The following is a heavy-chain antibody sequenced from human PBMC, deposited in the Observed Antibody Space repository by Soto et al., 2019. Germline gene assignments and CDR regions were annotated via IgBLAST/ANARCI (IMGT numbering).Heavy chain of an antibody. Sequence: QVQLVQSGAEVKNPGASVKVSCKASGYTFTSYGFSWVRQAPGQGLEWMGWIGPYTGVTNYAQKFQGRVTMTTDTSTSTAYMELRSRRSDDTAVYYCARDGDGPGRHYDYWGQGTLITVSS. J-gene: IGHJ4*02. D-gene: IGHD3-10*01. CDR1: GYTFTSYG. V-gene: IGHV1-18*01. CDR3: ARDGDGPGRHYDY. CDR2: IGPYTGVT.